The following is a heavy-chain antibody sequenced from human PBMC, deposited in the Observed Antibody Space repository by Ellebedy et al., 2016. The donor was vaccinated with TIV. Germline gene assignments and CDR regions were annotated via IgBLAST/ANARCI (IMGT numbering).Heavy chain of an antibody. CDR3: AIRGRY. D-gene: IGHD3-10*01. Sequence: DYAAPVKGRFTISRDNAKNSLYLQMNSLRAEDTAVYYCAIRGRYWGQGTLVTVSS. V-gene: IGHV3-21*04. J-gene: IGHJ4*02.